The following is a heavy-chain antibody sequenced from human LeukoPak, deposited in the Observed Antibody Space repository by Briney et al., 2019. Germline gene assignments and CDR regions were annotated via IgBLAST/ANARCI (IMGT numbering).Heavy chain of an antibody. CDR3: ARDRWSTGYYFFDY. J-gene: IGHJ4*02. CDR1: GGSISSYY. D-gene: IGHD3-9*01. V-gene: IGHV4-4*07. Sequence: TSETLSLTCTVSGGSISSYYWSWIRQPAGKGLEWIGRIYTSGSTNYNPSLKSRVTMSVDTSKNQFSLKLSSVTAADTAVYYCARDRWSTGYYFFDYWGQGTLVTVSS. CDR2: IYTSGST.